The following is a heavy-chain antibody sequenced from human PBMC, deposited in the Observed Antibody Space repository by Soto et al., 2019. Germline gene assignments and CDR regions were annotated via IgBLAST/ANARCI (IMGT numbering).Heavy chain of an antibody. J-gene: IGHJ4*02. CDR3: ARRYGDPSSAAGFDY. Sequence: QVQLVQSGAEVKKPGASVKVSCKASGYIVTSYSISWVRQAPGQGLEWMGWISIYNGNRIYAQKFQGRVTMTTDTDTSTNTAYMELRSLKSDDTAVYYCARRYGDPSSAAGFDYWGQGTLVTVSS. D-gene: IGHD4-17*01. CDR2: ISIYNGNR. CDR1: GYIVTSYS. V-gene: IGHV1-18*01.